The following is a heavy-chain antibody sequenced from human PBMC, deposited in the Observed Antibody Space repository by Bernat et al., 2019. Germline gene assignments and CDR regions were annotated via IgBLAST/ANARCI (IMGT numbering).Heavy chain of an antibody. CDR3: ARDPTIEWYFDL. V-gene: IGHV4-59*12. CDR1: GGSINSYY. J-gene: IGHJ2*01. Sequence: QVQLQESGPGLVKPSETLSLTCTVSGGSINSYYWSWIRQPPGKGLEWIGYINYIGSTNYNPSLRGRVTISVDTSGNQFSLKLSSVTAADTAVYYCARDPTIEWYFDLWGRGTLVTVSS. D-gene: IGHD5-12*01. CDR2: INYIGST.